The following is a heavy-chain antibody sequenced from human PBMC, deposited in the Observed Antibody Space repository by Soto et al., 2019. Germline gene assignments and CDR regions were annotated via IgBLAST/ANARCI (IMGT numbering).Heavy chain of an antibody. CDR2: MYHSGTT. CDR1: GGSISSGGYS. V-gene: IGHV4-30-2*03. Sequence: SETLSLTCAVSGGSISSGGYSWSWIRQPPGKGPEWIGSMYHSGTTYYSPSLQSRVTISADTSKNQFSLKVSSVTAADTAVYFCARRIAGVGFDYWGQGTLVTVSS. J-gene: IGHJ4*02. CDR3: ARRIAGVGFDY. D-gene: IGHD3-3*01.